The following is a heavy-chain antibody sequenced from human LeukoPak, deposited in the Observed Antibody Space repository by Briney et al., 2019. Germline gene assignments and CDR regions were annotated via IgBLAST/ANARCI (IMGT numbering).Heavy chain of an antibody. D-gene: IGHD3-10*01. Sequence: SGPTLVKPTQTLTLTCTFSGFSLSTAGVGVAWIRQPPGKALEWLAVNYWNNDKSYSPSLKSRLTMTKDTSKNQVVLIMTNMDPVDTATYYCAHKGRGSGSYNMWGQGILVTVSS. CDR1: GFSLSTAGVG. CDR2: NYWNNDK. J-gene: IGHJ4*02. V-gene: IGHV2-5*01. CDR3: AHKGRGSGSYNM.